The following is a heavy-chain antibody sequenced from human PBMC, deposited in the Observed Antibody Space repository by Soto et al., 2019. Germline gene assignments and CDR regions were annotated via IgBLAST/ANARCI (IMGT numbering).Heavy chain of an antibody. D-gene: IGHD5-18*01. CDR3: AGVAVDTARYYYYYGMDV. CDR2: INPSGGST. V-gene: IGHV1-46*01. CDR1: GYTFTSYY. Sequence: ASVKVSCKASGYTFTSYYMHWVRQAPGQGLEWMGIINPSGGSTSYAQKFQGRVTMTRDTSTSTVYMERSSLRSEDTAVYYWAGVAVDTARYYYYYGMDVWGQGPTVTVSS. J-gene: IGHJ6*02.